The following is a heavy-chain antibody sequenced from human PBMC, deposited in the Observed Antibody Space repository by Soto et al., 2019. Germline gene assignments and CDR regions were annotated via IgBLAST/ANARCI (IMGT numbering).Heavy chain of an antibody. V-gene: IGHV1-69*01. CDR2: IIPIFGTA. CDR1: GGTFSSYA. CDR3: ARDYEAGDCSSTRCAQGWFDP. D-gene: IGHD2-2*01. Sequence: QVQLVQSGAEVKQPGSSVKVSCKASGGTFSSYAISWVRQAPGQGLEWMGGIIPIFGTANYAQKFQGRVTITADESTSTAYMELSSMRSEDTAVYYCARDYEAGDCSSTRCAQGWFDPWGQGTLVTVSS. J-gene: IGHJ5*02.